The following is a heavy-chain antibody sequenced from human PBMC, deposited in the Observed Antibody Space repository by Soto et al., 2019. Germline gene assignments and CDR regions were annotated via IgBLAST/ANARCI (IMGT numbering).Heavy chain of an antibody. CDR3: ARHGCSSIGCPKGMAYYFDY. V-gene: IGHV4-59*08. CDR2: IHYSGST. J-gene: IGHJ4*02. D-gene: IGHD2-2*01. CDR1: GGSISSYY. Sequence: TLSLTCTVSGGSISSYYWSWIRQPPGKGLEWIGYIHYSGSTKYKPSLKSRVTISVDTSKNQFSLKLSSVTAADTGVYDCARHGCSSIGCPKGMAYYFDYWGQGTLVTVSS.